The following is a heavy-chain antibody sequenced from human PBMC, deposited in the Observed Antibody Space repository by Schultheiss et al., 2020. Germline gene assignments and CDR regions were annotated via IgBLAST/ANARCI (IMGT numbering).Heavy chain of an antibody. Sequence: GESLKISCAASGFTFSSYAMHWVRQAPGKGLVWVSSISSSSSYIYYADSVKGRFTISRDNAKNSLYLQMNSLRAEDTAVYYCARDHPDNGLFFDSWGQGTLVTVSS. CDR1: GFTFSSYA. D-gene: IGHD3-16*01. CDR2: ISSSSSYI. J-gene: IGHJ4*02. V-gene: IGHV3-21*01. CDR3: ARDHPDNGLFFDS.